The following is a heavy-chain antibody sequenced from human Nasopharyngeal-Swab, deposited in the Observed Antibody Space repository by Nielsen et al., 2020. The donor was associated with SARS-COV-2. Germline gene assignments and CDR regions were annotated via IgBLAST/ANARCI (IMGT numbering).Heavy chain of an antibody. Sequence: LTRAASGFPFHNHGMSWVRQAPRQGLEWVSSISGSGGSTYYADSAKGRFTMYRDNSKSTLYLQMNTLRAEDTAVYYCAKGYSSGWQLYYYYGMDVWGQGTTVTVSS. J-gene: IGHJ6*02. V-gene: IGHV3-23*01. D-gene: IGHD6-19*01. CDR1: GFPFHNHG. CDR2: ISGSGGST. CDR3: AKGYSSGWQLYYYYGMDV.